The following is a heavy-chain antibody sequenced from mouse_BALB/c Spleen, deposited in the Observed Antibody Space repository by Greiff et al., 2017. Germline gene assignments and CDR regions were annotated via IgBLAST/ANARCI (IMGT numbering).Heavy chain of an antibody. D-gene: IGHD2-4*01. CDR2: IYPGNSDT. CDR1: GYTFTSYW. J-gene: IGHJ3*01. Sequence: EVQLQQSGTVLARPGASVKMSCKASGYTFTSYWMHWVKQRPGQGLEWIGAIYPGNSDTSYNQKFKGKANLTAVTSTSTAYMELSSLTNEDSAVYYCTLYYDSRFAYWGQGTLVTVSA. CDR3: TLYYDSRFAY. V-gene: IGHV1-5*01.